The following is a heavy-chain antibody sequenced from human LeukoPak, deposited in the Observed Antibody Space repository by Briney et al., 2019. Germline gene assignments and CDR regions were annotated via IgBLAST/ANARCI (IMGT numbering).Heavy chain of an antibody. V-gene: IGHV1-8*01. J-gene: IGHJ3*02. CDR3: ARGRKTGTRVAVDI. CDR1: GYTFTSCD. Sequence: GASVKVSCMASGYTFTSCDINWVRQATGQGLEWMGWMGPNNGNTGYAQKFQGRVTMTRNTSISTAYMELSSLRSEDTAVYYCARGRKTGTRVAVDIWGQGTMVTVSS. CDR2: MGPNNGNT.